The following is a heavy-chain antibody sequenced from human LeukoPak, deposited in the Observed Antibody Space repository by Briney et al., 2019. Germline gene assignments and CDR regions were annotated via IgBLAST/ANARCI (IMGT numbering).Heavy chain of an antibody. D-gene: IGHD3-9*01. J-gene: IGHJ4*02. V-gene: IGHV4-59*08. Sequence: PSETLSLTCTVSGGSISSYYWSGIRQPPGKGLEWIGYIYYSGSTNYNPSLKSRVTISVDTSKNQFSLKLSSVTAADTAVYYCARHSPDTYYDILPGYIDYWGQGTLVTVSS. CDR1: GGSISSYY. CDR2: IYYSGST. CDR3: ARHSPDTYYDILPGYIDY.